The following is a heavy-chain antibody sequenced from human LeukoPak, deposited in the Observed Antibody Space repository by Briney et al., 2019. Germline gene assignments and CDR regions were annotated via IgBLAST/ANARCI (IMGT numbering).Heavy chain of an antibody. CDR1: GGSIRSSTSY. CDR3: AGEEANYGIDY. D-gene: IGHD4-17*01. J-gene: IGHJ4*02. V-gene: IGHV4-39*02. Sequence: PSETLSLTCTVSGGSIRSSTSYWGWIRQPPGKGLEWIGSIYYSGSTYYSPSLKSRVTMSVDTSKNQFSLKVRSVTAADTAVYYCAGEEANYGIDYWGQGALVTVSS. CDR2: IYYSGST.